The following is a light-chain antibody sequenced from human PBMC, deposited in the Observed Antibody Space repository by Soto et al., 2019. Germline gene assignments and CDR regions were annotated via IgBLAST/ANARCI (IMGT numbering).Light chain of an antibody. V-gene: IGKV1-9*01. CDR3: QQLNSYSLT. J-gene: IGKJ5*01. Sequence: DIQLTQSPSFLSASVGDRVTITCRASQGISSYLAWYQQKPGKAPKLLIYAASTLQSGVPSRFNGSGSGTVCTLTISGLQLEDFATYYCQQLNSYSLTFGQGTRLEIK. CDR1: QGISSY. CDR2: AAS.